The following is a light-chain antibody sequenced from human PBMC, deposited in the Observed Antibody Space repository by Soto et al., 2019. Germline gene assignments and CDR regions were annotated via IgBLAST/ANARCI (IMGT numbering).Light chain of an antibody. V-gene: IGKV1-5*03. Sequence: DIQMTQSPSTLSASVGDRVTMTCRASQSISSWLARYQQRPGKAPKLLIYKASSLESGVPSRFSGSGSGTEFTLTISSLQPDDFATYYCQQYNSYAWTFGQGTKVDI. CDR2: KAS. CDR1: QSISSW. J-gene: IGKJ1*01. CDR3: QQYNSYAWT.